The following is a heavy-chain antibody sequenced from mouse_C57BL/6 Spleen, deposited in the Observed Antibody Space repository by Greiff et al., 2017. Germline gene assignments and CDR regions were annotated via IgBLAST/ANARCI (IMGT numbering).Heavy chain of an antibody. CDR3: TKDDYGVAY. V-gene: IGHV14-4*01. D-gene: IGHD2-4*01. CDR1: GFNIKDDY. Sequence: VQLQQSGAELVRPGASVKLSCTASGFNIKDDYMHWVKQRPEQGLEWIGWIDPENGDTEYASKFQGKATITADTSSNTAYLQLSSLTSEDTAVYYCTKDDYGVAYWGQGTLVTVSA. CDR2: IDPENGDT. J-gene: IGHJ3*01.